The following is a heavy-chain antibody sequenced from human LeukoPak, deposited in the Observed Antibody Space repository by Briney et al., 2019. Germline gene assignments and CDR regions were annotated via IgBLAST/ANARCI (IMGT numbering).Heavy chain of an antibody. CDR3: ARLDGAYFDY. CDR1: GGSISSYY. J-gene: IGHJ4*02. V-gene: IGHV4-59*06. Sequence: SETLSLTCTVSGGSISSYYWSWIRQYPGKGLEWIGHIYYSGSTYYNPSLKSRDTISVDTSKNQFSLKLSSVTAADTAVYYCARLDGAYFDYWGRGTLVTVSS. CDR2: IYYSGST. D-gene: IGHD3-16*01.